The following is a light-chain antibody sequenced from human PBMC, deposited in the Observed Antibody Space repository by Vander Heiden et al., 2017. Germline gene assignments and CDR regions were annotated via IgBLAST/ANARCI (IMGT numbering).Light chain of an antibody. Sequence: SYELPRPPSVSVSLGQSSRITCSRDALPKQYAYWYQQKPGQAPVLVIYKDRERPSGIPERFSGSSSGTTVTLTISGVQAEDETDYYCQSADSSGTPWVFGGGTKLTVL. V-gene: IGLV3-25*03. J-gene: IGLJ3*02. CDR3: QSADSSGTPWV. CDR1: ALPKQY. CDR2: KDR.